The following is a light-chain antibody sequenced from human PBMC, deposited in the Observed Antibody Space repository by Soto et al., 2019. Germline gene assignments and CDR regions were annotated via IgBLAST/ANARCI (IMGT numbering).Light chain of an antibody. CDR1: QSVSSN. Sequence: EIVMTQSPATLSVSPGERATLSCRASQSVSSNLTWYRQKPGQAPRLLIYGASTRATGTPARFSGSGSGTEFTLTISSLQSEDFAVYYCQQYNNWPTLTFGQGTKVDIK. CDR2: GAS. J-gene: IGKJ1*01. V-gene: IGKV3-15*01. CDR3: QQYNNWPTLT.